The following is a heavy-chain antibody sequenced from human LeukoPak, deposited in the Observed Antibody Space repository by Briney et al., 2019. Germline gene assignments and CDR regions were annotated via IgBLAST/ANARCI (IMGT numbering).Heavy chain of an antibody. D-gene: IGHD5-18*01. J-gene: IGHJ6*02. V-gene: IGHV4-61*02. CDR1: GGSISSGSYY. CDR2: IYTSGST. Sequence: SETLSLTCTVSGGSISSGSYYWSWIRQPAGKGLEWIGRIYTSGSTNYNPSLKSRVTISVDTSKNQISLKLSSVTAADTAVYYCARDALGYSYGRDYYYYGMDVWGQGTTVTVSS. CDR3: ARDALGYSYGRDYYYYGMDV.